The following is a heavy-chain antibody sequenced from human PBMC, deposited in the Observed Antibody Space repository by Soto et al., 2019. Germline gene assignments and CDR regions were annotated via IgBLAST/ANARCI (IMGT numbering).Heavy chain of an antibody. CDR3: VHIRYGSGLFDY. CDR1: GFSLSTSGVG. J-gene: IGHJ4*02. D-gene: IGHD3-10*01. CDR2: IYWDDDK. V-gene: IGHV2-5*02. Sequence: QITLKESGPPLVKPTQTLTLTCNFSGFSLSTSGVGVGWIRQPPGKALEWLALIYWDDDKRYSPSLKSRLTITKDTSKSQVVLTMTNMVPVDTAKYYCVHIRYGSGLFDYWGQGTLVTVST.